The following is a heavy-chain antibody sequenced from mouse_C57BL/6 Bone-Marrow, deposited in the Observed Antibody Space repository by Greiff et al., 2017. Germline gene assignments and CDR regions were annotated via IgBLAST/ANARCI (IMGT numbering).Heavy chain of an antibody. D-gene: IGHD1-1*01. J-gene: IGHJ1*03. Sequence: VKLQESGPELVKPGASVKISCKASGYAFSSSWMNWVKQRPGKGLEWIGRIYPGDGDTNYNGKFKGKATLTADKSSSTAYMQLSSLTSEDSAVFLRASGTPLLPWDFDGWGKGTKVADSS. CDR2: IYPGDGDT. CDR3: ASGTPLLPWDFDG. CDR1: GYAFSSSW. V-gene: IGHV1-82*01.